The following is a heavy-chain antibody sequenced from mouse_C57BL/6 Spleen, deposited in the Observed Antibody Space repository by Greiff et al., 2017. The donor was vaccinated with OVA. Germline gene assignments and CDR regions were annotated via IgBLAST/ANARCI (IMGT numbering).Heavy chain of an antibody. D-gene: IGHD2-1*01. J-gene: IGHJ4*01. CDR2: IDPEDGET. V-gene: IGHV14-2*01. Sequence: VQLQQSGAELVKPGASVKLSCTASGFNIKDYYMHWVKQRTEQGLEWIGRIDPEDGETKYAPKFPGKATITADTSSNTAYLQLSSLTSEDTAVYYCASQGGNYPYYYAMDYWGQGTSVTVSS. CDR3: ASQGGNYPYYYAMDY. CDR1: GFNIKDYY.